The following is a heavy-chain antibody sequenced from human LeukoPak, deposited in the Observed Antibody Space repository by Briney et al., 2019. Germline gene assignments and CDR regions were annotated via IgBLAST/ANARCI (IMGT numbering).Heavy chain of an antibody. V-gene: IGHV3-53*01. CDR2: IYSGGST. D-gene: IGHD5-24*01. CDR1: GFTVSSNY. J-gene: IGHJ3*02. CDR3: ARVDGYNFDAFDI. Sequence: GGSLRLSCAASGFTVSSNYMSWVRQAPGKGLEWISVIYSGGSTNYAGSVKGRFTISRDNSKKTLYLQMNSLRAEDTAVYYCARVDGYNFDAFDIWGQGTMVTVPS.